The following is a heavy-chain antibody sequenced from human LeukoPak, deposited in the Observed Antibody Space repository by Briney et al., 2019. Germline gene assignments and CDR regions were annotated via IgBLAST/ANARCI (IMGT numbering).Heavy chain of an antibody. CDR1: GGSITSSTYH. Sequence: KSSETLSLTCTVSGGSITSSTYHWGWIRQPPGKGLEWIGSIYYTGTTYYNPSLRSRVSIFVDTSKNQFSLRLTSVTAADTAVYYCARGDYYYYYYYIDVWGKGTTVTFSS. CDR3: ARGDYYYYYYYIDV. J-gene: IGHJ6*03. D-gene: IGHD2-21*01. CDR2: IYYTGTT. V-gene: IGHV4-39*07.